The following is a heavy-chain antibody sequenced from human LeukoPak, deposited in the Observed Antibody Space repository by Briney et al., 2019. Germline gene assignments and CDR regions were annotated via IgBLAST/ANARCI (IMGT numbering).Heavy chain of an antibody. CDR3: ARDETRRFDY. CDR2: IKEDGSEK. J-gene: IGHJ4*02. V-gene: IGHV3-7*01. CDR1: GFTFSNYW. Sequence: GGSLRLSCAASGFTFSNYWMTWVRQAPGKGLEWVANIKEDGSEKYYVDSVKGRFTISKDNTQNSLYLQMNSMRVEDTAVYYCARDETRRFDYWGQGTLVAVSS.